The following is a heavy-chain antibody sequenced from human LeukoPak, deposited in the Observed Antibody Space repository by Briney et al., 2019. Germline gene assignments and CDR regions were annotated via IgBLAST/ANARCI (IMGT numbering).Heavy chain of an antibody. CDR3: ARDWGYSSSWYFDL. J-gene: IGHJ2*01. CDR1: GFTFSSYW. D-gene: IGHD6-13*01. V-gene: IGHV3-53*01. CDR2: IYSGGST. Sequence: GGSLRLSCAASGFTFSSYWMSWVRQAPGKGLEWVSVIYSGGSTYYADSVKGRFTISRDNSKNTLYLQMNSLRAEDTAVYYCARDWGYSSSWYFDLWGRGTLVTVSS.